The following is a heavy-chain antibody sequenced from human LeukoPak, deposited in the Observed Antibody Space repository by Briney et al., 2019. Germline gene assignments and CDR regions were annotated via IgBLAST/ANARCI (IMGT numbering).Heavy chain of an antibody. Sequence: GGSLRLSCAASGFTFSNAWMSWVRQAPGKGLERVGRIKSKTDGGTTDCAAPVKGRFTISRDDSKNTLYLQMNSLKTEDTAVYYCTTDYEWELPDYWGQGTLVTVSS. J-gene: IGHJ4*02. CDR3: TTDYEWELPDY. CDR2: IKSKTDGGTT. D-gene: IGHD1-26*01. V-gene: IGHV3-15*01. CDR1: GFTFSNAW.